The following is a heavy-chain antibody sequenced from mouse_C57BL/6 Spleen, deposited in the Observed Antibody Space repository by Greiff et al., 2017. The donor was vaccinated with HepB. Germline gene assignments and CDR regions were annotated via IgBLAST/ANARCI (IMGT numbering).Heavy chain of an antibody. Sequence: QVQLKESGAELMKPGASVKLSCKATGYTFTGYWIEWVKQRPGHGLEWIGEILTGSGSTNYNEKFKGKATFTADTSSNTAYMQLSSLTTEDSAIYYCARDYYGSSAYWGQGTLVTVSA. CDR2: ILTGSGST. J-gene: IGHJ3*01. CDR3: ARDYYGSSAY. D-gene: IGHD1-1*01. V-gene: IGHV1-9*01. CDR1: GYTFTGYW.